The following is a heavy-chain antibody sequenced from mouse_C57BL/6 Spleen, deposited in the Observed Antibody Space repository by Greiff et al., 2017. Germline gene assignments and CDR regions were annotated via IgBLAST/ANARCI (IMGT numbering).Heavy chain of an antibody. D-gene: IGHD1-1*01. V-gene: IGHV5-15*01. CDR3: ARQGRYYYGSSYWYFDV. J-gene: IGHJ1*03. CDR2: ISNLAYSI. Sequence: EVHLVESGGGLVQPGGSLKLSCAASGFTFSDYGMAWVRQAPRKGPEWVAFISNLAYSIYYADTVTGRFTISRENAKNTLYLEMSSLRSEDTAMYYCARQGRYYYGSSYWYFDVWGTGTTVTVSS. CDR1: GFTFSDYG.